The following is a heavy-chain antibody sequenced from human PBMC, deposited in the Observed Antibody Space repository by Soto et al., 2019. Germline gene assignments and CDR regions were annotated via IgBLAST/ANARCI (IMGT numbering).Heavy chain of an antibody. Sequence: SEILSLTCTVSGDSVSKYYWNWIRQPAGKGLEWIGRIYTTRSPNYNPSLKSRVTMSVDTSKNQFSLKLNLSSVTAADTAVYYCARSPAYGDYANLDTWGQGTRGTVS. V-gene: IGHV4-4*07. CDR3: ARSPAYGDYANLDT. J-gene: IGHJ5*02. D-gene: IGHD4-17*01. CDR1: GDSVSKYY. CDR2: IYTTRSP.